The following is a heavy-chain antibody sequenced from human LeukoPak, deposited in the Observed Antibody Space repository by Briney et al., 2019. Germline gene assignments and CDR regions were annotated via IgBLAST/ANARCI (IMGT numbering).Heavy chain of an antibody. CDR1: GYIFTNYW. V-gene: IGHV5-51*01. Sequence: GESLKISCKGSGYIFTNYWIGWVRQMPGKGLEWMGIIYPGDSDTRYSPSFQGQVTISADKSISTAYLQWGSLKASDTAMYYCARRIAAAASSAFDIWGQGTMVTVSS. CDR2: IYPGDSDT. D-gene: IGHD6-13*01. J-gene: IGHJ3*02. CDR3: ARRIAAAASSAFDI.